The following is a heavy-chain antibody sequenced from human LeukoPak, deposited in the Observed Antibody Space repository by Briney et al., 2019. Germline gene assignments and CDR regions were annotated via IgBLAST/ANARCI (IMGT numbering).Heavy chain of an antibody. J-gene: IGHJ4*02. V-gene: IGHV3-21*01. D-gene: IGHD3-22*01. CDR1: GFTFSSYS. Sequence: PGGSLRLSCAASGFTFSSYSMNWVRQAPGKGLEWVSSISSSSNYIYYADSVKGRFTISRDNAKNSLYLQMNSLRAEDTAVYYCASTRYDLAFDYWGQGTLVTVSS. CDR3: ASTRYDLAFDY. CDR2: ISSSSNYI.